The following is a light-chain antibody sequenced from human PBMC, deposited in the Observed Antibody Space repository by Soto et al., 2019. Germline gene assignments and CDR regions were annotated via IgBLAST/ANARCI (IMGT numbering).Light chain of an antibody. CDR1: NSDVGGYNY. Sequence: QSVLTQPPSASGSPGQSVTISCTGTNSDVGGYNYVSWYQQYPGKAPKLLIYAVTKRPSGVPERFSGSKSGNTAYLTVSGLQSEDEADDYCTSFAGSAKWVFGGGTKLTVL. CDR2: AVT. V-gene: IGLV2-8*01. CDR3: TSFAGSAKWV. J-gene: IGLJ3*02.